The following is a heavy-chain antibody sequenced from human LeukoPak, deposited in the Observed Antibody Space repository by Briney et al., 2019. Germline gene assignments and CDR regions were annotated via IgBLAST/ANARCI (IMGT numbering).Heavy chain of an antibody. Sequence: SETLSLTCTVSGGSISSYYWSWIRQPAGKGLEWIGRIYTSGSTNYNPSLKSRVTMSVDTSKNQFSLKLSSVTAADTAVYYCASKFHLVGAHTYDYWGQGTLVTVSS. J-gene: IGHJ4*02. V-gene: IGHV4-4*07. D-gene: IGHD1-26*01. CDR1: GGSISSYY. CDR2: IYTSGST. CDR3: ASKFHLVGAHTYDY.